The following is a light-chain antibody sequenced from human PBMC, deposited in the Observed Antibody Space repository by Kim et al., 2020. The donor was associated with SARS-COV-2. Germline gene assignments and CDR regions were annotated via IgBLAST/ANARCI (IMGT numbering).Light chain of an antibody. V-gene: IGLV3-1*01. CDR2: QDS. J-gene: IGLJ1*01. CDR3: QAWDSSTYYV. CDR1: KLGDKY. Sequence: SPGKAASIACCGDKLGDKYACWYQQKPGQSPVLVIYQDSKRPSGIPERFSGANSGNTATLTISGTQAMDEADYYCQAWDSSTYYVFGTGTKVTVL.